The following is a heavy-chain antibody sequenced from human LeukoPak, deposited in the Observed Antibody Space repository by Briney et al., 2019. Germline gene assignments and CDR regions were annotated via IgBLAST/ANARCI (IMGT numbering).Heavy chain of an antibody. J-gene: IGHJ6*02. CDR1: GFTFGSYV. CDR2: ISGSGGST. V-gene: IGHV3-23*01. CDR3: AKGGGDPYYYYYGMDV. D-gene: IGHD3-16*01. Sequence: GGSLRLSCAASGFTFGSYVMSWVRQAPGKGLEWVSAISGSGGSTYYADSVKGRFTISRDNSKNTLYLQMNSLRAEDTAVYYCAKGGGDPYYYYYGMDVWGQGTTVTVSS.